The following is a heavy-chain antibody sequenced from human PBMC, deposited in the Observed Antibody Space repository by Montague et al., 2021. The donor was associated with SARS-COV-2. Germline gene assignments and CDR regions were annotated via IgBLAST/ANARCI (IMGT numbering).Heavy chain of an antibody. V-gene: IGHV4-34*01. CDR2: SNHRGGT. Sequence: SETQSLTCAVYGGSFSNYYWSWIRQPPGKGLEWIGDSNHRGGTNYNPSLSSRVTISVDTFKNQFTLKLNPVTAADTAVYYCAWGILSMNMAVVVLLEGIYYFDSWGQGTLVAVSS. J-gene: IGHJ4*02. D-gene: IGHD3-22*01. CDR1: GGSFSNYY. CDR3: AWGILSMNMAVVVLLEGIYYFDS.